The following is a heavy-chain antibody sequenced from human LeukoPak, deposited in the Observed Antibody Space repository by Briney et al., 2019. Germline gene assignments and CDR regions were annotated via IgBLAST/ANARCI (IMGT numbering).Heavy chain of an antibody. CDR1: GYSISSGYY. CDR2: LYHSDSI. V-gene: IGHV4-38-2*01. D-gene: IGHD6-13*01. CDR3: ARQHDSYHYYYVDV. J-gene: IGHJ6*03. Sequence: TSETLSLTCAVSGYSISSGYYWIWIRQPPGKGLEWIGSLYHSDSIYYNPSLESRVTMSVDTSKNQFSLKLSFVTAADTAVYYYARQHDSYHYYYVDVWGKGTTVTVSS.